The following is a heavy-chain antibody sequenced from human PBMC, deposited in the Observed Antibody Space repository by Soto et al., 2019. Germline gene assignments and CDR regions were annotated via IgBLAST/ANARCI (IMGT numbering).Heavy chain of an antibody. CDR2: ISSSSSDI. D-gene: IGHD6-6*01. CDR3: ASLVAAPSSFSSYYYGMDV. V-gene: IGHV3-21*01. CDR1: GFTFRSYT. Sequence: XGSLMRACAACGFTFRSYTMGWVRQAPGNGLEWVSSISSSSSDIYYADSVKGRFTVSRDNAKNSLDVQMNSLRAEDTAVYDCASLVAAPSSFSSYYYGMDVWGQGTTVTVSS. J-gene: IGHJ6*02.